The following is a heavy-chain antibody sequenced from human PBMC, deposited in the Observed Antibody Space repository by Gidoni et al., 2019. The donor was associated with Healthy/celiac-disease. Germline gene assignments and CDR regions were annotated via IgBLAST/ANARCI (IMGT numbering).Heavy chain of an antibody. J-gene: IGHJ4*02. CDR2: IYSGGST. V-gene: IGHV3-53*01. CDR3: AREGYDSSGYYRTAWDRWS. Sequence: EVQLVESGGGLIQPGGSLRLSCAASGFTVSSNYMSWVRQAPGKGLEWVSVIYSGGSTYYADSVKGRFTISRDNSKNTLYLQMNSLRAEDTAVYYCAREGYDSSGYYRTAWDRWSWGQGTLVTVSS. CDR1: GFTVSSNY. D-gene: IGHD3-22*01.